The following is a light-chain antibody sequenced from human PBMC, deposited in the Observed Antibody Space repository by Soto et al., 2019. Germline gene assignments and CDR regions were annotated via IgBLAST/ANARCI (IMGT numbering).Light chain of an antibody. CDR2: DAS. Sequence: EIVLAQSPATLSLSPGERATLSCRASQSVSIYLAWYQQKPGQAPRLLIYDASNRATGIPARFSGSGSGTDFTLTISSLEPEDFAVYYCHQRQSWPRTFGQGTKVDIK. V-gene: IGKV3-11*01. CDR1: QSVSIY. CDR3: HQRQSWPRT. J-gene: IGKJ1*01.